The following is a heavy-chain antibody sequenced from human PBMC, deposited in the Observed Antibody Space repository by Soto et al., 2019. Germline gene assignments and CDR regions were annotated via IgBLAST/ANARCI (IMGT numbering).Heavy chain of an antibody. CDR2: IYYSGST. CDR3: ATYSSSWYRHFQH. V-gene: IGHV4-31*03. D-gene: IGHD6-13*01. CDR1: GGSISSGGYY. J-gene: IGHJ1*01. Sequence: SETLSLTCTVSGGSISSGGYYWSWIRQHPGKGLEWIGYIYYSGSTYYNPSLKSRVTISVDTSKNQFSLKLSSVTAADTAVYYCATYSSSWYRHFQHWGQGTLVTVSS.